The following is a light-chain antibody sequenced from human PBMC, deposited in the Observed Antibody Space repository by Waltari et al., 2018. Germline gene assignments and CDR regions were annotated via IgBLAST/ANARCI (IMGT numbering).Light chain of an antibody. CDR2: GAS. CDR1: RSVSTN. V-gene: IGKV3-15*01. J-gene: IGKJ4*01. CDR3: QQYDNWPPFT. Sequence: EIVMTQSAATLSVSPGERATLSCRASRSVSTNLAWYQQKPGQPPRLLSFGASTRATGVPARFSGSGSGTEFTLTISTMQFEDSAVYYCQQYDNWPPFTFGGGTKVEIK.